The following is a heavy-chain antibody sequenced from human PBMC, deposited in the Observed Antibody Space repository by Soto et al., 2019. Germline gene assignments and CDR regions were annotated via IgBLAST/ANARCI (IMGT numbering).Heavy chain of an antibody. CDR1: GDSVSSNDAT. V-gene: IGHV6-1*01. Sequence: QVQLQQSGPGLVKPSQTLSLTCAISGDSVSSNDATWDWIRQSPSRGLEWLGRTYYRSRWQTYYAKSVKSRISINPDTPNNQASLQLTSVPTDDTAVYYCARLIGNSWLDSWGQGTLVTVSS. J-gene: IGHJ5*01. D-gene: IGHD3-16*01. CDR3: ARLIGNSWLDS. CDR2: TYYRSRWQT.